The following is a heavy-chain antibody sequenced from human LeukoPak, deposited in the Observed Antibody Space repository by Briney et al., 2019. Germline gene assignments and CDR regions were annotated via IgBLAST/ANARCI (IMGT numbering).Heavy chain of an antibody. CDR1: GGSISSYY. Sequence: SENLSLTCTVSGGSISSYYWSWIRQPPGKGLEWIGYIYYSGSTNYNPSLKSRVTISVDTSKNQFSLKLSSVTAADTAVYYCARGVRSTSWGYYYGMDVWGKGTTVTVSS. V-gene: IGHV4-59*01. CDR3: ARGVRSTSWGYYYGMDV. CDR2: IYYSGST. D-gene: IGHD2-2*01. J-gene: IGHJ6*04.